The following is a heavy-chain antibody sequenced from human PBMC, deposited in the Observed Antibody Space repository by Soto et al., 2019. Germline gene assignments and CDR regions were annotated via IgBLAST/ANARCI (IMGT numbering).Heavy chain of an antibody. D-gene: IGHD3-3*01. J-gene: IGHJ4*02. V-gene: IGHV3-23*01. CDR2: ISGSGGST. CDR1: GFPFSSYA. Sequence: PGGSLRLSCAASGFPFSSYAMSGVRKAPGKGLEWVSAISGSGGSTYYADSVKGRFTISRDNSKNTLYLQMGSLRAEDMAVYYCARRALRYDFWSGYYTVDYWGQGTLVTVSS. CDR3: ARRALRYDFWSGYYTVDY.